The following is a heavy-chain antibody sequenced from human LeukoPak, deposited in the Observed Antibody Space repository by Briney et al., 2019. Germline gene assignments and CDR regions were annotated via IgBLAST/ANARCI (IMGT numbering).Heavy chain of an antibody. J-gene: IGHJ1*01. CDR3: ATNGGGYCSGGSCYGLQH. D-gene: IGHD2-15*01. CDR2: FDPEDGET. CDR1: GYTLTELS. V-gene: IGHV1-24*01. Sequence: GASVKVSCKVSGYTLTELSMHWVRQAPGKGLEWMGGFDPEDGETIYAQKFQGRVTMTEDTSTDTAYMELGSLRSEDTAVYYCATNGGGYCSGGSCYGLQHWGQGTLVTVSS.